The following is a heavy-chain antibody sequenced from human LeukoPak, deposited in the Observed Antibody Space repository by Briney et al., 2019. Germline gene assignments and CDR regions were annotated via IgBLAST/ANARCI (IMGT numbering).Heavy chain of an antibody. V-gene: IGHV3-23*01. J-gene: IGHJ1*01. CDR3: ANVIIVAAGYEYFQH. CDR2: ISGSGSDT. Sequence: GGSLRLSCAASGFTFNTYVISWVRQAPGKGLERVSGISGSGSDTFYADSVKGRFTISRDNSKNTLYLQMSSLRAEDTAVYYCANVIIVAAGYEYFQHWGQGTLVSVSS. CDR1: GFTFNTYV. D-gene: IGHD6-13*01.